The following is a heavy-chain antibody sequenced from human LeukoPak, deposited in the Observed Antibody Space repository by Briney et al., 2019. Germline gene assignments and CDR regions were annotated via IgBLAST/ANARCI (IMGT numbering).Heavy chain of an antibody. Sequence: SVKVSCKASGGTFSNYVFSWVRQAPGQGLEWMGAIIPLFRISNYAQKFQGRVKITADESTSTVYMELSSLKSDDTAVYYCASDGQVGGVVSALRWLDPWGQGTLVTVSS. CDR3: ASDGQVGGVVSALRWLDP. J-gene: IGHJ5*02. V-gene: IGHV1-69*01. CDR1: GGTFSNYV. CDR2: IIPLFRIS. D-gene: IGHD2-21*01.